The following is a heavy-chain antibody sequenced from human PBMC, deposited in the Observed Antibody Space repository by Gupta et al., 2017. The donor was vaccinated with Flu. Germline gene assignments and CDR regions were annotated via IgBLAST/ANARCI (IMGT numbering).Heavy chain of an antibody. CDR3: AREGYCTGGRCDSNGMDV. D-gene: IGHD2-15*01. Sequence: QVQLLESGGGVAQPGRSLRLSCAASGFAFSTYGVHWVRQAPGKGLEWVAVIYDDGSNECYADSVKGRFAISRDNSKNTMDLQMNSLRAEDTAVYYCAREGYCTGGRCDSNGMDVWGHGTTVTVTS. CDR1: GFAFSTYG. J-gene: IGHJ6*02. CDR2: IYDDGSNE. V-gene: IGHV3-33*01.